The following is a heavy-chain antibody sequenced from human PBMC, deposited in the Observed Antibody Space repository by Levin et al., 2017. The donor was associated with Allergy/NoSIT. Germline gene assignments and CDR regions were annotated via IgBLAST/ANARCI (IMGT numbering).Heavy chain of an antibody. CDR2: ISWDGGNT. J-gene: IGHJ4*02. V-gene: IGHV3-43*01. CDR3: AKGGSGFSPFDY. D-gene: IGHD3-22*01. Sequence: GESLKISCAASGFTFDDYTMHWVRQAPGKGLEWVSLISWDGGNTYYGDSVRGRFTISRDNSKNSLFLQMNSLTTEDTAFYYCAKGGSGFSPFDYWGQGTLVTVSS. CDR1: GFTFDDYT.